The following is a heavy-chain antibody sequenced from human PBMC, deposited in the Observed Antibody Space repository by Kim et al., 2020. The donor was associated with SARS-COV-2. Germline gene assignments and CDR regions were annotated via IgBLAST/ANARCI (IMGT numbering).Heavy chain of an antibody. CDR3: AKESIGHGPGYLDH. CDR1: GFTFRNYG. V-gene: IGHV3-23*01. D-gene: IGHD2-15*01. CDR2: ISASADTS. J-gene: IGHJ4*02. Sequence: GGSLRLSCAASGFTFRNYGMTWVRQAPGKGLEWISAISASADTSYYAASVKGRFIISRDNFGATLYLQINSLRGDDTATYYCAKESIGHGPGYLDHWGQGTLVTGSS.